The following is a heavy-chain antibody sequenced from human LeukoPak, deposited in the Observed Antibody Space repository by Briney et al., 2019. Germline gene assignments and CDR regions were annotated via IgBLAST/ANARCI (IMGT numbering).Heavy chain of an antibody. D-gene: IGHD2-15*01. V-gene: IGHV1-46*01. CDR3: ARADRYCSGGSCYSDY. CDR1: GYTFTSYY. J-gene: IGHJ4*02. CDR2: INPSSGST. Sequence: ASAKVSFKASGYTFTSYYMHWVRQAPGQGLEWMGIINPSSGSTSYAQNFQGRVTMTRDTSSSTVYMELSSLRSEDTAVYYCARADRYCSGGSCYSDYWGQGTLVTVSS.